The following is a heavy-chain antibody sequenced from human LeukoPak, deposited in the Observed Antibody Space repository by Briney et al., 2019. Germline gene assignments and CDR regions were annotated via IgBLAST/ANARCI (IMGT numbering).Heavy chain of an antibody. CDR1: GGSISSSSYY. J-gene: IGHJ4*02. V-gene: IGHV4-39*01. D-gene: IGHD1-26*01. Sequence: SETLSLTCTVSGGSISSSSYYWAWIRRPLGKGLEWIGSIYYSGITYYNPSLKSRVAISVDTSKNQFSLKLRFVTAADTAVYFCASPGVGASSSDFDYWGQGTLVTVSS. CDR3: ASPGVGASSSDFDY. CDR2: IYYSGIT.